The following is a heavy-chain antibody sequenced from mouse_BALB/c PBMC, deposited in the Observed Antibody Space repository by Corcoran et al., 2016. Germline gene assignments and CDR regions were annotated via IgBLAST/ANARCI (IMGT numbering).Heavy chain of an antibody. J-gene: IGHJ3*01. V-gene: IGHV3-6*02. CDR3: AREVYYGSSYCFAY. CDR2: IGYDGSD. Sequence: EVQLQESGPGLVKPSQSLSLTCAVTGYSITSGFYWNWIRQFPGNKLEWMGYIGYDGSDNYNQSLKNRISITRDTSKNQFFLKLNSVTTEDTATYYCAREVYYGSSYCFAYWGQGTLVTVSA. CDR1: GYSITSGFY. D-gene: IGHD1-1*01.